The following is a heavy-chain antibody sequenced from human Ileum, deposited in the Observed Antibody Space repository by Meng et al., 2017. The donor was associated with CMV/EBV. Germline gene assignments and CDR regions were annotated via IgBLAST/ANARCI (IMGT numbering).Heavy chain of an antibody. D-gene: IGHD3-10*01. CDR1: LSSRGFY. CDR3: ARAVGRGVISPPPDFDY. CDR2: VYYSGGN. V-gene: IGHV4-61*08. J-gene: IGHJ4*02. Sequence: LSSRGFYWSWIRESQGKGLQWRGYVYYSGGNNYNPSLKSRLTISLDTSKNQFSLRVTSVTVADTAVYHCARAVGRGVISPPPDFDYWGQGILVTVSS.